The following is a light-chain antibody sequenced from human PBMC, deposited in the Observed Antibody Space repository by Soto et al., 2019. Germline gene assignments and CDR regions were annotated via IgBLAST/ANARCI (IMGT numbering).Light chain of an antibody. Sequence: QSALTQPPSASGSPGQSVTISCTGTSSDVGGYNFVSWYQQHPGKAPKLMICEVSKRPSGVPDRFSGSKSGNTASLTVSGLQAEDEADYYCSSYAGSNIYVFGTGTQLTVL. V-gene: IGLV2-8*01. CDR1: SSDVGGYNF. J-gene: IGLJ1*01. CDR2: EVS. CDR3: SSYAGSNIYV.